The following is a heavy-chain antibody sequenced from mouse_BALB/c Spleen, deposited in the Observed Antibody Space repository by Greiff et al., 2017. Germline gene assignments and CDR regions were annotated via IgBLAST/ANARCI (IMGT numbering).Heavy chain of an antibody. Sequence: VKVVESGPGLVAPSQSLSITCTVSGFSLTSYGVHWVRQPPGKGLEWLGMIWGDGSTDYNSALKSRLSISKDNSKSQVFLKMNSLQTDDTARYYCARGVYDGYWDYAMDYWGQGTSVTVSS. CDR3: ARGVYDGYWDYAMDY. D-gene: IGHD2-3*01. CDR2: IWGDGST. CDR1: GFSLTSYG. V-gene: IGHV2-6-7*01. J-gene: IGHJ4*01.